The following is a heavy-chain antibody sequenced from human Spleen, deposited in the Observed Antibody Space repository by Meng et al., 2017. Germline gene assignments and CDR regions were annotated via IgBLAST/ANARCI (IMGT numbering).Heavy chain of an antibody. Sequence: QVQLQESGPGLVKPSETLSLTCTVSGGSVSNYFWTWIRQPPGKGLEWIGYVYYSGSTNYNPSLKGRVTVSLDTSKNQFSLRLGSVTAADTAVYYCARLKITPHRVIDYWGQGTLVTVSS. J-gene: IGHJ4*02. CDR1: GGSVSNYF. CDR3: ARLKITPHRVIDY. CDR2: VYYSGST. V-gene: IGHV4-59*08. D-gene: IGHD2-15*01.